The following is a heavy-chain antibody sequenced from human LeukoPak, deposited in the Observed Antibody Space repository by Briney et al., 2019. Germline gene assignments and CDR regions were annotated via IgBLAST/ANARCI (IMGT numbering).Heavy chain of an antibody. V-gene: IGHV4-39*01. CDR2: IYYSGST. D-gene: IGHD1-1*01. J-gene: IGHJ3*02. CDR3: ARWNLLDAFDI. Sequence: SETLSLTCTVSGGSISSYYWGWIRQPPGKGLEWIGSIYYSGSTYYNPSLKSRVTISVDTSKNQFSLKLSSVTAADTAVYYCARWNLLDAFDIWGQGTMVTVSS. CDR1: GGSISSYY.